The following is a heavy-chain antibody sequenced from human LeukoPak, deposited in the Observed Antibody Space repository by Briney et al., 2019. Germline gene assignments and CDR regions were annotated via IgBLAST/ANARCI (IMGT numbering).Heavy chain of an antibody. D-gene: IGHD2-21*02. CDR1: GGSFSGYY. J-gene: IGHJ6*02. CDR2: INHSGST. V-gene: IGHV4-34*01. Sequence: SETLSLTCAVYGGSFSGYYWSWIRQPPGKGLEWIGEINHSGSTNYNPSLKSRVTTSVDTSKNQFSLKLSSVTAADTAVYYCARDPTYCGGDCYDYYYGMDVWGQGTTVTVSS. CDR3: ARDPTYCGGDCYDYYYGMDV.